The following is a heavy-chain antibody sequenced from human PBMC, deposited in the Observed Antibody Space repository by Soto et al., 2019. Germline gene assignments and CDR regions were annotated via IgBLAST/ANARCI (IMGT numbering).Heavy chain of an antibody. J-gene: IGHJ4*02. CDR1: GLTFTNSA. D-gene: IGHD5-18*01. CDR2: IVVGSGNT. V-gene: IGHV1-58*01. CDR3: ATDKGDSYGYGNY. Sequence: SVKVSCKASGLTFTNSAVQWVRQTRGQRLEWIGWIVVGSGNTNYAQKFQERVTITRDMSTTTAYMELSSLRSEDTAVYYCATDKGDSYGYGNYWGQGTLVTVSS.